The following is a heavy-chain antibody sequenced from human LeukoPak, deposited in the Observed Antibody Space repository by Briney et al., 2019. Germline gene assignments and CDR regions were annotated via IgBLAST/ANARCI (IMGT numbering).Heavy chain of an antibody. Sequence: ASVKVSCKVSGYTLTELSMHWVGQAPGKGLEWMGGFDPEDGETIYAQKFQGRVTMTEDTSTDTAYMELSSLRSEDTAVYYCAIHQGWADAFDIWGQGTMVTVSS. D-gene: IGHD2-15*01. CDR2: FDPEDGET. J-gene: IGHJ3*02. V-gene: IGHV1-24*01. CDR1: GYTLTELS. CDR3: AIHQGWADAFDI.